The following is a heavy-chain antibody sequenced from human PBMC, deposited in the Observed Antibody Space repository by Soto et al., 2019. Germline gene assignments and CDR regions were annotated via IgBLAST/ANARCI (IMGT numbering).Heavy chain of an antibody. V-gene: IGHV3-23*01. CDR1: GFPFSSYA. CDR2: ISGDGADT. J-gene: IGHJ4*02. CDR3: VTALRCAD. D-gene: IGHD2-8*01. Sequence: PGGSLRLSCAASGFPFSSYAMHLVRQAPGKGLEWVSAISGDGADTYYADSVRGRFTISRDNSKNTLSLQMNSLRDEDTAPYYCVTALRCADWGQGTRVTVSS.